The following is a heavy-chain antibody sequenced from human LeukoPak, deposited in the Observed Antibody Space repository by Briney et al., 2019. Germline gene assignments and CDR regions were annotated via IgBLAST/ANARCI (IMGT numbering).Heavy chain of an antibody. V-gene: IGHV1-69*13. CDR3: ARDFGYSSSWYA. Sequence: SVKVSCKASGGTFSSYAISWVRQAPGQGLEWMGGIIPIFGTANYAQKFQGRVTITADESTSTAYMELSSLKSEDTAVYYCARDFGYSSSWYAWGQGTLVTVSS. CDR2: IIPIFGTA. D-gene: IGHD6-13*01. J-gene: IGHJ4*02. CDR1: GGTFSSYA.